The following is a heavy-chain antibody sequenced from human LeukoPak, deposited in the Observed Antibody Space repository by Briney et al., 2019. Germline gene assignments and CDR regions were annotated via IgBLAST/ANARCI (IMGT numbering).Heavy chain of an antibody. CDR1: GFTFSDYY. Sequence: GGALRLSCAASGFTFSDYYMSWVRQAPGKGLEGGSYISSSGSTIYYADSVKGRFTISRDNSKNTLYLQMNSLRAEDTAVYYCAKGPLIEVAGTTWDYWGQGTLVTVSS. J-gene: IGHJ4*02. V-gene: IGHV3-11*01. CDR3: AKGPLIEVAGTTWDY. CDR2: ISSSGSTI. D-gene: IGHD6-19*01.